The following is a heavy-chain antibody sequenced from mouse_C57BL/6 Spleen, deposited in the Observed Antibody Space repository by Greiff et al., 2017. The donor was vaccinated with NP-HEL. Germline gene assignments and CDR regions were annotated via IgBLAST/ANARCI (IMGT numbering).Heavy chain of an antibody. CDR1: GFNIKDYY. V-gene: IGHV14-2*01. D-gene: IGHD2-2*01. Sequence: EVQLQQSGAELVKPGASVKLSCTASGFNIKDYYMHWVKQRTEQGLEWIGRIDPEDGETKYAPKFQGKATITADTSSNTAYLQISSLTSEDTAVYYGAASSTMVSPWVAYWGQGTLVTVSA. CDR3: AASSTMVSPWVAY. CDR2: IDPEDGET. J-gene: IGHJ3*01.